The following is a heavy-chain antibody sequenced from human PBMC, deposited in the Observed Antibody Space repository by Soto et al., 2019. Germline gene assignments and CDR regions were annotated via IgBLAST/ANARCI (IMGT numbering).Heavy chain of an antibody. Sequence: GGSLRLSCAASGFSFGSYAYNWVRKPPGKGLEWVSTTSVSDGKTFYADSVKGRFSISRDTSKSTLYLQMTSLRADDTAVYYFAVWRYLAYWGKGTRSPSP. CDR3: AVWRYLAY. V-gene: IGHV3-23*01. CDR1: GFSFGSYA. D-gene: IGHD2-21*01. J-gene: IGHJ1*01. CDR2: TSVSDGKT.